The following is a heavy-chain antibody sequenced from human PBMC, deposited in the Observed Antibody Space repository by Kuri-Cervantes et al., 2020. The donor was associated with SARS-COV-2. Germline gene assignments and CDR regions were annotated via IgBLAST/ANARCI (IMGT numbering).Heavy chain of an antibody. D-gene: IGHD4-11*01. CDR3: ARDMGDVDYSNPPRVFDY. V-gene: IGHV3-21*01. J-gene: IGHJ4*02. CDR2: ISSSSSYI. Sequence: GGSLRLSCAASGFTFSSYSMNWVRQAPGKGLEWVSSISSSSSYIYYADSVKGRSTISRDNAKNSLYLQMNSLRAEDTAVYYCARDMGDVDYSNPPRVFDYWAQGTVATVSS. CDR1: GFTFSSYS.